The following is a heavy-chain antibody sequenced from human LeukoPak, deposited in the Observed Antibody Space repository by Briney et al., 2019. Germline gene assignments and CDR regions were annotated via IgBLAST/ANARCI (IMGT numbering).Heavy chain of an antibody. Sequence: ASVKVSCKASGYTFTSYYMHWVRQAPGQRLEWMGIINPSGGSTSYAQKFQGRVTMTRDMSTSTVYMELSSLRSEDTAVYYCAREYCSSTSCYTGTHMDVWGKGTTVTVSS. V-gene: IGHV1-46*01. J-gene: IGHJ6*03. CDR1: GYTFTSYY. D-gene: IGHD2-2*02. CDR2: INPSGGST. CDR3: AREYCSSTSCYTGTHMDV.